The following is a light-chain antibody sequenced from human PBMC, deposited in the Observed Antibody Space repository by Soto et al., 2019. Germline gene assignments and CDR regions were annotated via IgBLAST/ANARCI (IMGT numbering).Light chain of an antibody. V-gene: IGLV2-11*01. CDR3: CSYAGSSLWV. CDR1: SSDVGTYNY. CDR2: DVT. J-gene: IGLJ3*02. Sequence: QSALTQPRSVSGSPGQSVTISCTGTSSDVGTYNYVSWYQQHPGKAPKLVIYDVTKRPSGVPDRFSGSKSGNMASLTISGLQAEDEADYYCCSYAGSSLWVFGGGTKLTVL.